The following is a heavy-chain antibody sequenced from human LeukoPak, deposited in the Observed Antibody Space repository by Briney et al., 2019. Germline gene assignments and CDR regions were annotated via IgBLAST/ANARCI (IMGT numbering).Heavy chain of an antibody. CDR1: GYSISSGYY. D-gene: IGHD3-3*01. CDR2: IYHSGST. CDR3: ARQPSYYDFWSGYSLYFDY. V-gene: IGHV4-38-2*01. J-gene: IGHJ4*02. Sequence: SETLSLTCAVSGYSISSGYYWGWIRQPPGKGLEWIGSIYHSGSTYYNPSLKSRVTISVDTSKNQFSLKLSSVTAADTAVYYCARQPSYYDFWSGYSLYFDYWGQGTLVTVSS.